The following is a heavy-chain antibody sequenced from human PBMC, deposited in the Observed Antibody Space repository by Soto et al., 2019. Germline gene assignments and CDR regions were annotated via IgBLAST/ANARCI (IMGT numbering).Heavy chain of an antibody. Sequence: QVQLVQSGDEVKQPGASVKVSCKASGSTITAYGISCVRQSPGQGLEWMAWISSYNGNTYYAQNRQGRVTMTTETSTRTAYMELRSLRSDDTDVYYCPSSSIAAAGRFDYWGQGAMVTVSS. V-gene: IGHV1-18*01. J-gene: IGHJ4*02. CDR3: PSSSIAAAGRFDY. D-gene: IGHD6-13*01. CDR2: ISSYNGNT. CDR1: GSTITAYG.